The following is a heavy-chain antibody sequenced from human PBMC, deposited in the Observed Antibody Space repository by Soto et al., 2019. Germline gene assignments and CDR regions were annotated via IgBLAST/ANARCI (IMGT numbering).Heavy chain of an antibody. CDR2: ISYDGSNK. V-gene: IGHV3-30*18. CDR3: AQEGDYHNY. D-gene: IGHD4-17*01. J-gene: IGHJ4*02. Sequence: QVQRVESGGGVVQPGRSLRLSCAASGFTFSSYGMHWVRQAPGKGLEWVAVISYDGSNKYYADSVKGRFTISRDNSKNTLYLQMNSLRAEDTAVYYCAQEGDYHNYWGQGTLVTVSS. CDR1: GFTFSSYG.